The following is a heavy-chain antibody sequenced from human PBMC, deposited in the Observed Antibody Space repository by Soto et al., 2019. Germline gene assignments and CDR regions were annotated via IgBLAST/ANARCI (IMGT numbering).Heavy chain of an antibody. CDR3: ARVWLQGNSFDP. V-gene: IGHV1-69*13. D-gene: IGHD3-10*01. J-gene: IGHJ5*02. CDR1: GGTFSSYA. Sequence: SVKVSCKASGGTFSSYAISWVRQAPGQGLEWMGGIIPIFGTTNYAQKFQGRVTITADESTSTAYMELSSLRSEDTAVYYCARVWLQGNSFDPWGQGTLVTVSS. CDR2: IIPIFGTT.